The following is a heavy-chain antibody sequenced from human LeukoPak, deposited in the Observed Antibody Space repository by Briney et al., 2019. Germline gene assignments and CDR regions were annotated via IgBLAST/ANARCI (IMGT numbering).Heavy chain of an antibody. CDR2: INHSGST. CDR1: GGAFSGYY. D-gene: IGHD6-13*01. V-gene: IGHV4-34*01. Sequence: PSETLSLTCAVYGGAFSGYYWSWIRQPPGKGLQWIGEINHSGSTYYNPSLKSRVTISIDTSKNQFSLKLSSVTAADTAVFYCARPKRYSSSLFDYWGQGTLVTVSS. CDR3: ARPKRYSSSLFDY. J-gene: IGHJ4*02.